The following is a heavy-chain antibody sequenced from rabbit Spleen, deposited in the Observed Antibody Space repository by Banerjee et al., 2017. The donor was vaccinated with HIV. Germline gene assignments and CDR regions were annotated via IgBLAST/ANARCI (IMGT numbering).Heavy chain of an antibody. CDR3: ARGGGL. J-gene: IGHJ4*01. Sequence: QLKESGGGLVQPGGSLKLSCKASGFDFSSYYMSWVRQAPGKGLERIGYIDPVFGSAYYASWVNGRFSISRENTQNTVSLQLNSLTAADTATYFCARGGGLWGPGTLVTVS. V-gene: IGHV1S7*01. CDR1: GFDFSSYY. CDR2: IDPVFGSA.